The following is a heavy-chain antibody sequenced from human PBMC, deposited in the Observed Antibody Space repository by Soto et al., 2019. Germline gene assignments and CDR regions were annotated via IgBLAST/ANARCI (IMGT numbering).Heavy chain of an antibody. Sequence: QLHLVQSGAVVKKPGASVTVSCSASGYPVTAYYMHWVRQAPGRGLEWMGGINPATGAAKYTQTFQGRVTMTRGPSTSTIFIEPGGPKSEDTAVFYCARGGGVGVAGSAAFDMWGQGTLVTVSS. CDR1: GYPVTAYY. CDR2: INPATGAA. CDR3: ARGGGVGVAGSAAFDM. V-gene: IGHV1-2*02. J-gene: IGHJ3*02. D-gene: IGHD3-3*01.